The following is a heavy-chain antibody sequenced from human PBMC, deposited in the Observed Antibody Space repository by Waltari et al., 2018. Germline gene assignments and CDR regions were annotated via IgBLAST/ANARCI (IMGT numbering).Heavy chain of an antibody. Sequence: QVQLVQSGAEVKKPGSSVKVSCKAPGGTFSRYATSWVRQAAGQGIEWMGGIIPIFGTANYAQKFQGRVTITADESTSTAYMELSSLRSEDTAVYYCASADFDYWGQGTLVTVSS. V-gene: IGHV1-69*12. J-gene: IGHJ4*02. CDR1: GGTFSRYA. CDR3: ASADFDY. CDR2: IIPIFGTA.